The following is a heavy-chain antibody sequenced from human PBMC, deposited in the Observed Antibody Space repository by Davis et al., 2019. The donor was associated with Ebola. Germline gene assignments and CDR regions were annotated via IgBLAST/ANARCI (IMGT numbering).Heavy chain of an antibody. CDR3: ARSPIYYYYGMDV. CDR1: GGSISSYY. Sequence: SETLSLTCTVSGGSISSYYWSWIRQPPGKGLEWIWYIYYSGSTNYNPSLKSRVTISVDTSKNQFSLKLSSVTAADTAVYYCARSPIYYYYGMDVWGQGTTVTVSS. J-gene: IGHJ6*02. CDR2: IYYSGST. V-gene: IGHV4-59*01.